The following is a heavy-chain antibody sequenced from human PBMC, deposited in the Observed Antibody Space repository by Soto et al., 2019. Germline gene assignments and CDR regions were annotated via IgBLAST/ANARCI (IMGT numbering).Heavy chain of an antibody. CDR2: IIPIFGTA. Sequence: SVKVSFKASGGTFSSYAISWVRQAPGQGLEWMGGIIPIFGTANYAQKFQGRVTITADESTSTAYMELSSLRSADTAVYYCARVDYGDYENFFDYWGQGPLVPVS. CDR1: GGTFSSYA. V-gene: IGHV1-69*13. CDR3: ARVDYGDYENFFDY. D-gene: IGHD4-17*01. J-gene: IGHJ4*02.